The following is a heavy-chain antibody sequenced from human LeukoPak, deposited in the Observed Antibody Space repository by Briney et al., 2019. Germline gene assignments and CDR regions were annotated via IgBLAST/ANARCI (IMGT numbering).Heavy chain of an antibody. CDR1: GFTFSSYG. CDR2: IRYDGSNK. CDR3: ARVTTYDFWSGYPGYYFDY. Sequence: PGGSLRLSCGASGFTFSSYGMHWLRQAPGKGPEWVAFIRYDGSNKYYGDSVKGRFTISRDNSKNTLYLQMNSLRAEDTAVYYCARVTTYDFWSGYPGYYFDYWGQGTLVTVSS. J-gene: IGHJ4*02. D-gene: IGHD3-3*01. V-gene: IGHV3-30*02.